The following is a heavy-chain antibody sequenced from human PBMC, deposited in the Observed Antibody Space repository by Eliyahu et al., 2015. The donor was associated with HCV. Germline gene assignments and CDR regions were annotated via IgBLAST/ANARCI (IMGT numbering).Heavy chain of an antibody. CDR1: GXTFNSYA. CDR2: ISPIFGTA. CDR3: ARQADSSGYYYVY. V-gene: IGHV1-69*01. Sequence: QVQLVQSGAEVKKPGSSVKVSCKASGXTFNSYAIDWVRQAPGQGLEWMGGISPIFGTANYAQNFQGRLTITADESTSTVYMELSSLRSDDTAVYYCARQADSSGYYYVYWGQGTLVTVSS. D-gene: IGHD3-22*01. J-gene: IGHJ4*02.